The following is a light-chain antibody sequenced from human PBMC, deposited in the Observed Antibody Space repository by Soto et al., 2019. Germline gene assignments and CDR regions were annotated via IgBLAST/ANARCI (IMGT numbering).Light chain of an antibody. J-gene: IGKJ4*02. CDR1: QGISNS. Sequence: DIQMTQSPSSLSASVGDRATITCRASQGISNSLAWYQQKPGKVPKLLIYAASTLQSGVPSRFSGSGSGTDFTLTISSLQAEDVATYYCQKYNNAPRTFGRGTKVEIK. V-gene: IGKV1-27*01. CDR2: AAS. CDR3: QKYNNAPRT.